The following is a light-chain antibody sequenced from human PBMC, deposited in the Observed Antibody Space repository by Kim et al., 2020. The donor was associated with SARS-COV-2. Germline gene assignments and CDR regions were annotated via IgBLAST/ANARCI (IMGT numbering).Light chain of an antibody. CDR3: QKYNSAPPG. V-gene: IGKV1-27*01. CDR2: AAS. CDR1: QGISNY. J-gene: IGKJ1*01. Sequence: DIQLTQSPSSLSASVGDRVTITCRASQGISNYLAWYQQKPGKDPRLLIYAASTLPSGVPPRFSGSGSGTDFTLTISSLQPEDVATYYCQKYNSAPPGFGQGTKVDIK.